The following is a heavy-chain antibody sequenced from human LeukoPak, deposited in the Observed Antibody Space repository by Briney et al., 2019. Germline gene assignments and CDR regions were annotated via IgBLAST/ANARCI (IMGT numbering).Heavy chain of an antibody. D-gene: IGHD2-15*01. J-gene: IGHJ4*02. CDR3: ARFGYVAAVDV. CDR2: TNPAGSET. CDR1: GFSFSAYW. V-gene: IGHV3-7*01. Sequence: GGSLRLSCAASGFSFSAYWMTWVRQAPGTGLEWVANTNPAGSETYYVDPVKGRFSISRDNAKNLVYLQMNSLRAEDTAVYHCARFGYVAAVDVWGQGTLVTVSS.